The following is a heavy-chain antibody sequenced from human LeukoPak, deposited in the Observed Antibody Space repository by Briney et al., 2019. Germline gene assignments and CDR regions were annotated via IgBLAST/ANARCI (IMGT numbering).Heavy chain of an antibody. CDR3: ARVLTHSRGWYHFDY. CDR1: GFTFSTYT. Sequence: GGSLRLSCAASGFTFSTYTMNWVRQAPGKGLEWVSYITGTSSTIYYADSVKGRFTVSRDNARNSLYLQMNSLRDEDTAVYYCARVLTHSRGWYHFDYWGQGTLVTVSS. D-gene: IGHD6-19*01. V-gene: IGHV3-48*02. CDR2: ITGTSSTI. J-gene: IGHJ4*02.